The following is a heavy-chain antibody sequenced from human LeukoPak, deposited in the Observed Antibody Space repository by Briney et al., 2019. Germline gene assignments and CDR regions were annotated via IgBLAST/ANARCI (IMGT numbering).Heavy chain of an antibody. Sequence: PGGSLRLSCAASGFTFSSYAMHWVRQAPGKGLEWVAVISYDGSNKYYADTVKGRFTISRDNAKNSLYLQMNSLRDEDTAVYYCARDSGNHYDQFDVWGQGTLVTVSS. CDR2: ISYDGSNK. CDR1: GFTFSSYA. J-gene: IGHJ5*02. CDR3: ARDSGNHYDQFDV. V-gene: IGHV3-30-3*01. D-gene: IGHD1-26*01.